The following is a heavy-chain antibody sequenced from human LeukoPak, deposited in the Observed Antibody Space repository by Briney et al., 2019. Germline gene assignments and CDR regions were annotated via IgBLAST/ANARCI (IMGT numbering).Heavy chain of an antibody. D-gene: IGHD2-15*01. CDR3: VRDFSPVWSAATFYGMDV. CDR1: GFTFSDYY. CDR2: ISSSGSTI. Sequence: PGGSLRLSCAASGFTFSDYYMSWIRQAPGKGLEWVSYISSSGSTIYYADSVKGRFTISRDNAKNSLYLQMNSLRAEDTAVYYCVRDFSPVWSAATFYGMDVWGQGTTVTVSS. V-gene: IGHV3-11*01. J-gene: IGHJ6*02.